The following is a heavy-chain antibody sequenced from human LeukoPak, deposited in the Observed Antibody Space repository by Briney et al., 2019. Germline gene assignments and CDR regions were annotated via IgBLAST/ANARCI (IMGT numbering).Heavy chain of an antibody. V-gene: IGHV1-18*04. J-gene: IGHJ4*02. D-gene: IGHD3-22*01. CDR1: GYMFSSYS. Sequence: ASVKVSCKASGYMFSSYSISWVRQAPGQGLEWMGWVSTYDGKIKYAQKFQGRVTMTTDSSTSTAYKELRGLRSDDTAVYYCAREFYDYYDSSGYYYWGQGTLVSVSS. CDR3: AREFYDYYDSSGYYY. CDR2: VSTYDGKI.